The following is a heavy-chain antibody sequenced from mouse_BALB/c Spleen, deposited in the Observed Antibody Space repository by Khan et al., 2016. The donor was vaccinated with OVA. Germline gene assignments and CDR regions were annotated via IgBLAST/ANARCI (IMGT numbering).Heavy chain of an antibody. CDR3: ARISGGDFDY. CDR1: GYSITSDYA. V-gene: IGHV3-2*02. Sequence: EVQLQESGPGLVKPSQSLSLTCTVTGYSITSDYAWNWIRQFPGNELEWMGFIIYSGNNNYNPSLKSRIFITRDTSENQFFLQLNSVTTEDTATYYCARISGGDFDYWGQGTTLTVSS. J-gene: IGHJ2*01. D-gene: IGHD4-1*01. CDR2: IIYSGNN.